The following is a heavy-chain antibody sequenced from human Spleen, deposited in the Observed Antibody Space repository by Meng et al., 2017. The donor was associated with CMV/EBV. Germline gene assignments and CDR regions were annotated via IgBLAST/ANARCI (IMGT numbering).Heavy chain of an antibody. D-gene: IGHD4-23*01. Sequence: GGSLRLSCAASGFTFSNFAMHWVRQAPGKGLEWVAVISTDGSDKYYADSVKGRFTISRDNSKNTLYLQMNSLRVEDTAVYYCARVKTHYGGKPLGGMDVWGQGTTVTVSS. CDR3: ARVKTHYGGKPLGGMDV. CDR2: ISTDGSDK. CDR1: GFTFSNFA. V-gene: IGHV3-30*04. J-gene: IGHJ6*02.